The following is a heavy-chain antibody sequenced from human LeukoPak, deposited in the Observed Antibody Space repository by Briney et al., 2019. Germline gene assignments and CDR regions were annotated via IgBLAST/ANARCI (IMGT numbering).Heavy chain of an antibody. J-gene: IGHJ3*02. D-gene: IGHD3-10*01. Sequence: SETLSLTCTVSGGSISSGDYYWSWIRQPPGKGLEWIGYIYYSGSTYYNPSLKSRVTISVDTSNNQFSLKLSSVTAADTAVYYCARVGGSGAFDIWGQGTMVTVSS. V-gene: IGHV4-30-4*08. CDR3: ARVGGSGAFDI. CDR2: IYYSGST. CDR1: GGSISSGDYY.